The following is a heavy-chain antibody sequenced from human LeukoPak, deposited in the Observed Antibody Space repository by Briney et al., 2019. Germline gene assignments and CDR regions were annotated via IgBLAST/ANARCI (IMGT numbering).Heavy chain of an antibody. CDR2: IYYSGST. Sequence: SGTLSLTCAVSGGSISSSNWWSWVRQPPRKGLEWIGGIYYSGSTYFNPSLKSRVTLSVDTSKNQFSLKLNSVTAADTAVYYCARDRKYFDYWGQGILVTVSS. V-gene: IGHV4-4*02. D-gene: IGHD1-14*01. J-gene: IGHJ4*02. CDR1: GGSISSSNW. CDR3: ARDRKYFDY.